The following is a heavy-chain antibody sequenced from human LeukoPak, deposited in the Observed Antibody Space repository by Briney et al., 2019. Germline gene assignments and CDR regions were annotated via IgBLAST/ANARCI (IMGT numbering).Heavy chain of an antibody. CDR1: GYSFTSYW. V-gene: IGHV5-51*01. CDR3: ARLYSGKGFDI. J-gene: IGHJ3*02. D-gene: IGHD6-13*01. CDR2: IFPGDSDT. Sequence: GESLKISCKGSGYSFTSYWIGWVRQMPGKGLEWMGIIFPGDSDTRYIPSFQGLVTFSADKSMNTAYLQWSSLKASDTAMYFCARLYSGKGFDIWGQGTMVTVS.